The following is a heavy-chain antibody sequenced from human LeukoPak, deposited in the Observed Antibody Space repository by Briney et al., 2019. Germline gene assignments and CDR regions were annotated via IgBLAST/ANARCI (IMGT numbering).Heavy chain of an antibody. CDR1: GYTFSSYG. D-gene: IGHD5-18*01. J-gene: IGHJ6*02. CDR2: ISPYNGNT. CDR3: ARVRPPNIVDSVMDYKYYHDMDV. V-gene: IGHV1-18*01. Sequence: GASVKVSCKASGYTFSSYGISWVRQAPGQGLEWMGWISPYNGNTEYGQKVQGRVIMTTDRPTTTASKELTSLRSDDTAMYYCARVRPPNIVDSVMDYKYYHDMDVWGQGTTVTVSS.